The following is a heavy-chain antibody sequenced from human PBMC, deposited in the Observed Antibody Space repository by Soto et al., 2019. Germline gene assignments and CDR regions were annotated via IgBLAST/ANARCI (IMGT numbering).Heavy chain of an antibody. Sequence: EVQLVESGGGLVQPGGSLRLSCAASGFTFSSYWMSWVRQAPGKGLEWVANIKQDGSEKYYVDSVKGRFTISRDNAKNALYLQMNSLRAEDTAVYYCASTGYSSGQFHPYFFDYWCQGTLVTVSS. D-gene: IGHD6-19*01. CDR2: IKQDGSEK. V-gene: IGHV3-7*01. CDR3: ASTGYSSGQFHPYFFDY. CDR1: GFTFSSYW. J-gene: IGHJ4*02.